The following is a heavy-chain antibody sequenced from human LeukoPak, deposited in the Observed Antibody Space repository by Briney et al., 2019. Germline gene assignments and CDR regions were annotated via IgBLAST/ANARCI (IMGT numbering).Heavy chain of an antibody. CDR3: ARAITYYYGSGSPLGAFDI. D-gene: IGHD3-10*01. V-gene: IGHV3-33*01. J-gene: IGHJ3*02. CDR1: GFTFSSYG. CDR2: MWYDGSNK. Sequence: GRSLRLSCAASGFTFSSYGMHWVRQAPGKGLEWVAVMWYDGSNKYYADSVKGRFTISRDNSKNTLYLQMNSLRAEDTAVYYCARAITYYYGSGSPLGAFDIWGQGTMVTVSS.